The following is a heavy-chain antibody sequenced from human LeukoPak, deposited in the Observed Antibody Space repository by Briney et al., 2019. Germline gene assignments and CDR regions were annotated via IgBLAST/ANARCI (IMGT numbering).Heavy chain of an antibody. CDR2: IYSGGST. V-gene: IGHV3-53*01. CDR1: GFTVSSNY. Sequence: GGSLRLSCAASGFTVSSNYMSWVRQAPGKGLEWVSVIYSGGSTYYADSVKGRFTISRDNSKNTLYLQMNSQRAEDTAVYYCARDRMRYYGMDVWGQGTTVTVSS. CDR3: ARDRMRYYGMDV. J-gene: IGHJ6*02.